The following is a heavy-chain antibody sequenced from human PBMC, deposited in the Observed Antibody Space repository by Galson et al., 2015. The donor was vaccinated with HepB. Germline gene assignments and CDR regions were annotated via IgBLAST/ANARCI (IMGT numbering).Heavy chain of an antibody. Sequence: SVQVSCKASGYTFTSYAMHWVRHAPGQRLEWMGWINAGNGNTKYSQKFQGRVTITRDTSASTAYMELSSLRSEDTAVYYCARDAGGGESGYYYYYGMDVWGQGTTVTVSS. D-gene: IGHD3-16*01. CDR3: ARDAGGGESGYYYYYGMDV. V-gene: IGHV1-3*01. CDR1: GYTFTSYA. CDR2: INAGNGNT. J-gene: IGHJ6*02.